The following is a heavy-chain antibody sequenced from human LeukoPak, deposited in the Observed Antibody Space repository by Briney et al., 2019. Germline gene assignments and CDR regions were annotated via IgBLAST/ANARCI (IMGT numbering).Heavy chain of an antibody. D-gene: IGHD2-15*01. CDR1: GYTFNNHY. CDR3: AKGAYVLRYSAFDY. CDR2: INPSGGST. J-gene: IGHJ4*02. V-gene: IGHV1-46*02. Sequence: ASVKVSCKASGYTFNNHYMYWVRQAPGQGLEWMGVINPSGGSTSYAQKFQGRVTMTRDTSTRTVYMEVNSLRAEDTAVYYCAKGAYVLRYSAFDYWGQGTLVTVSS.